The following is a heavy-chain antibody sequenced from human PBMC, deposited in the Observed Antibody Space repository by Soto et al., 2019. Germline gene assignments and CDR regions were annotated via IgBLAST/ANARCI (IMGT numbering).Heavy chain of an antibody. CDR3: ARGRYFDWLLSSWFDP. CDR2: ISAYNGNT. Sequence: GASVKVSFKASGYTFTSYGISWVRQAPGQGLEWMGWISAYNGNTNYAQKLQGRVTMTTDTSTSTAYMELRSLRSDDTAVYYCARGRYFDWLLSSWFDPWGQGTLVTVSS. J-gene: IGHJ5*02. CDR1: GYTFTSYG. V-gene: IGHV1-18*01. D-gene: IGHD3-9*01.